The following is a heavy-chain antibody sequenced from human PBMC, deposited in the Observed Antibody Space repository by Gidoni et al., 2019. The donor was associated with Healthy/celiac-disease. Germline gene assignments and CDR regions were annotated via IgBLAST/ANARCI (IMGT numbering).Heavy chain of an antibody. D-gene: IGHD1-1*01. CDR1: GFTFSASA. CDR3: TSFRTGHNFDY. J-gene: IGHJ4*02. V-gene: IGHV3-73*02. CDR2: IRSKANSYAT. Sequence: EVQLVESGGGLVQPGGSLNLSCAASGFTFSASAMHWVRQASGKGLEWVGRIRSKANSYATAYAASVKGRFTISRDDSKNTAYLQMNSLKTEDTAVYYCTSFRTGHNFDYWGQGTLVTVSS.